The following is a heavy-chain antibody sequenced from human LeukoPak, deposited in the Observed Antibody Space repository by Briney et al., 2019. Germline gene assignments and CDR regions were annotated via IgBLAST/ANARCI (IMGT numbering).Heavy chain of an antibody. CDR3: AREAAHSSGYYSGSFDY. D-gene: IGHD6-19*01. V-gene: IGHV4-59*01. CDR2: IYSSGNT. CDR1: GGSISNYY. Sequence: KTSETLSLTCTVSGGSISNYYWSWIRQPPGKGLEWIGYIYSSGNTNYNPSLRSRVTLSVDTSKNQFSLKLSSVTAADTAVYYCAREAAHSSGYYSGSFDYWGQGTLVAVSS. J-gene: IGHJ4*02.